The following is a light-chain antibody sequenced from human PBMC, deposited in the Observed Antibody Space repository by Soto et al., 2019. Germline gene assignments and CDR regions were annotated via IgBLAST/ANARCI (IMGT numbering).Light chain of an antibody. J-gene: IGKJ1*01. Sequence: EIVLTQSPATLSLSPGERATLSCRASQSVSRYLAWYQQKPGQAPRLLIYGASSRATGIPDRFSGSGSGTDFTLTISRLQPEDFAVYYCQQYGRSPWTFGQGTKVDIK. CDR2: GAS. CDR3: QQYGRSPWT. V-gene: IGKV3-20*01. CDR1: QSVSRY.